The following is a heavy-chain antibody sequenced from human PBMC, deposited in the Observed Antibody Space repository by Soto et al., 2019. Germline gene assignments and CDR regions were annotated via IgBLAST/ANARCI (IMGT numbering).Heavy chain of an antibody. J-gene: IGHJ3*01. Sequence: EVHLLESGGGLVQPGGSLRLSCAASGFNFSTYDMSWVRQAPGRGLEGGSRISRNGDTTNYADSVKGRFTISRDNSNNTLFLQMNSLRAEDTAIYYCARGKCGGLGARCADFDLWGQGTVVTVSS. CDR2: ISRNGDTT. CDR3: ARGKCGGLGARCADFDL. V-gene: IGHV3-23*01. D-gene: IGHD2-21*01. CDR1: GFNFSTYD.